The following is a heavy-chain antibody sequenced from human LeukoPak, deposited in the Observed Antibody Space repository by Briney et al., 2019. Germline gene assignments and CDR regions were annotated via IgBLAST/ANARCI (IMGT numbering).Heavy chain of an antibody. Sequence: GVLRLSCAASGFTFSDHYMDWVRQAPGKGLEWVSSIGDSGGRTDYTDSVKGRFTISRDDSKNTLYLQMNSLRAEDTALYYCAKDFSGGYYGDYFDYWGQGTLVTVSS. CDR3: AKDFSGGYYGDYFDY. V-gene: IGHV3-23*01. J-gene: IGHJ4*02. CDR1: GFTFSDHY. CDR2: IGDSGGRT. D-gene: IGHD1-26*01.